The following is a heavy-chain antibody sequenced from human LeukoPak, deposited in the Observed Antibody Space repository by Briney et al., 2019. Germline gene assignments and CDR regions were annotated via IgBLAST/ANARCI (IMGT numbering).Heavy chain of an antibody. V-gene: IGHV1-18*04. CDR2: ISPYNGNT. CDR3: ARVRTTVTKLDWFDP. J-gene: IGHJ5*02. Sequence: ASVKVSCKASGYSFTSNYIHWVRQAPGQGLEWMGWISPYNGNTKYAQKLQGRVTMTTDTSTSTAYMELRSLRSDDTAVYYCARVRTTVTKLDWFDPWGQGTLVTVSS. CDR1: GYSFTSNY. D-gene: IGHD4-17*01.